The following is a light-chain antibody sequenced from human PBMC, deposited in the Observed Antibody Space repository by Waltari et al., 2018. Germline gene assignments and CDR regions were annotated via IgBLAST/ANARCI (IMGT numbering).Light chain of an antibody. CDR1: SSDVGVYNY. J-gene: IGLJ3*02. Sequence: QSALTQPASVSGSPGQSITISCTGTSSDVGVYNYVSWFQQHPDKAPSLLIFDVTNRPSGCSNCLSGSKSGNTASLTISGLQAEDEADYYCSSYTSRATWVFGGGTRLAVL. CDR3: SSYTSRATWV. CDR2: DVT. V-gene: IGLV2-14*03.